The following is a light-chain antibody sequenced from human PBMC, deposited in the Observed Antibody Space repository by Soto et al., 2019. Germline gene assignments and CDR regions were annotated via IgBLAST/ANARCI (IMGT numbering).Light chain of an antibody. CDR1: HRVSSN. CDR2: GAS. CDR3: QLYNNWPLT. V-gene: IGKV3-15*01. J-gene: IGKJ4*01. Sequence: EIGLTQSPRTLSLSPGERATLSCMASHRVSSNVASAQLIPGQAPRLPTCGASTRATDIPARFSGSGSGTEFTLTISSLQAEDFAVYCCQLYNNWPLTFGGGTKVDIK.